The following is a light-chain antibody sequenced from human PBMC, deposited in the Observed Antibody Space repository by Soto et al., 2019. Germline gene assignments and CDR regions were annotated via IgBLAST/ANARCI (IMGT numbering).Light chain of an antibody. CDR1: QSFSSTY. J-gene: IGKJ5*01. CDR3: QQYSSSPIT. V-gene: IGKV3-20*01. Sequence: EIVLTQSPGTLSLSPGERATLSCRVSQSFSSTYLAWYQQKPGQAPRLLIYGASSSATGIPDRFSGGGSGTDFSLTICRLDPEDFAVYYCQQYSSSPITFGQGTRLEI. CDR2: GAS.